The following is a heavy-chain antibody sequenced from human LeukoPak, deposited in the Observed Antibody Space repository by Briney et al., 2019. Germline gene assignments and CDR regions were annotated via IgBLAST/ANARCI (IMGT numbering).Heavy chain of an antibody. CDR1: GFTFSSYS. J-gene: IGHJ4*02. CDR2: ISSSSSYI. V-gene: IGHV3-21*01. CDR3: ARDFPYCSSTSCYSEQSGPDY. Sequence: GGSLRLSCPASGFTFSSYSMNWVRQAPGKGLEWVSSISSSSSYIYYADSVKGRFTISRDNAKNSLYLQMNSLRAEDTAVYYCARDFPYCSSTSCYSEQSGPDYWGQGTLVTVSS. D-gene: IGHD2-2*02.